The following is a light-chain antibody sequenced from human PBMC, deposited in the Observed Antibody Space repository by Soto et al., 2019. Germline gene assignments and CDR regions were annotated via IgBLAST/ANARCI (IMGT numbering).Light chain of an antibody. V-gene: IGLV2-11*01. CDR3: CSRAGSYTLV. Sequence: QSALTQPRSVSGSPGQSVTISCTGTSSDVGGYNYVSWYQKYPGKAPRLMIYDVSERPSWVPDRFSGSKSGNTASLTISGLQAEDEADYYCCSRAGSYTLVFGGGTKLTVL. CDR2: DVS. CDR1: SSDVGGYNY. J-gene: IGLJ2*01.